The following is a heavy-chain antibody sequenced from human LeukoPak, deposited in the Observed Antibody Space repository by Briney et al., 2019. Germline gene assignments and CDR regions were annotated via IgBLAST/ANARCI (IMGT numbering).Heavy chain of an antibody. Sequence: PSETLSLTCTVSGGSISSGSYYWSWIRQPAGKGLEWIGRIYTSGSTNYNPSLKSRVTISVDTSRNQFSLKLSSVTAADTAVYYCARLKDWDYWTRTLDYWGQGTLVTVSS. J-gene: IGHJ4*02. D-gene: IGHD1-7*01. CDR1: GGSISSGSYY. CDR3: ARLKDWDYWTRTLDY. V-gene: IGHV4-61*02. CDR2: IYTSGST.